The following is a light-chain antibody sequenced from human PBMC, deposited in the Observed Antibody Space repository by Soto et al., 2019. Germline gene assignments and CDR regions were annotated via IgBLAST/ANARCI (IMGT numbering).Light chain of an antibody. CDR2: KAS. Sequence: DIQMTQSHSTRAGSVGDRVAFTCRASQTISSWLAWYQQKPGKAPKLLIYKASTLKSGVPSRFSGSGYGTEFTLTINSLLPEDFATYFCLQEYSWPWTFGQGTKVDI. CDR3: LQEYSWPWT. J-gene: IGKJ1*01. V-gene: IGKV1-5*03. CDR1: QTISSW.